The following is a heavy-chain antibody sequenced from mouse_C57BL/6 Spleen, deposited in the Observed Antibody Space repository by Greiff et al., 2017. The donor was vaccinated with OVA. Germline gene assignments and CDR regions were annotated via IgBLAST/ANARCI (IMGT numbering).Heavy chain of an antibody. Sequence: VQLQQSGPELVKPGASVKISCKASGYSFTGYYMHWVKQSSEKSLEWIGEINPSTGGTSYNQKFKGKATLTGDKSSSTAYMQLKSLTAEDSAVYYCASGDYDAYWGQGTTLTVSS. CDR1: GYSFTGYY. V-gene: IGHV1-43*01. J-gene: IGHJ2*01. CDR2: INPSTGGT. D-gene: IGHD2-4*01. CDR3: ASGDYDAY.